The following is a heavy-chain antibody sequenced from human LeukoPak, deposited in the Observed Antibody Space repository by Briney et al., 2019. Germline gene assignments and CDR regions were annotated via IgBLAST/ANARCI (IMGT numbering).Heavy chain of an antibody. D-gene: IGHD2-2*02. CDR3: ARRSYLGYCSSTSCYTRDY. V-gene: IGHV4-59*08. J-gene: IGHJ4*02. Sequence: SETLSLTCTVSGGSISGSYWSWIRQPPGKGLEWIAYMYNSGSTNYNPSLKSRVTISIDTFKNQFSLKLSSVTAADTAVYYCARRSYLGYCSSTSCYTRDYWGQGTLVTVSS. CDR1: GGSISGSY. CDR2: MYNSGST.